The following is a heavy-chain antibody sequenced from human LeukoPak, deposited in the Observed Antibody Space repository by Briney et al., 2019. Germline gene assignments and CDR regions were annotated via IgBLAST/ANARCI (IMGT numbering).Heavy chain of an antibody. CDR3: ARVFCCSSTSCSYYFDY. J-gene: IGHJ4*02. Sequence: ASVKVSCKASGYTFTSYGISWVRQAPGQGLEWMGWISAYNGNTNYAQKLQGRVTMTTDTSTSTAYMELRSLRSDDTAVYYCARVFCCSSTSCSYYFDYWGQGTLVTVSS. D-gene: IGHD2-2*01. CDR2: ISAYNGNT. CDR1: GYTFTSYG. V-gene: IGHV1-18*01.